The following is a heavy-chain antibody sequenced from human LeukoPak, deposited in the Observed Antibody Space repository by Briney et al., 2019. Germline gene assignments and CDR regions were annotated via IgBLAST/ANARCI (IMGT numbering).Heavy chain of an antibody. V-gene: IGHV4-34*01. J-gene: IGHJ3*02. CDR1: GGSFSGYY. Sequence: PSETLSLTCAVYGGSFSGYYWSWIRQPPGKELEWIGEINHSGSTNYNPSLKSRVTISVDTSKNQFSLKLSSVTAADTAVYYCARDPDAFDIWGQGTMVTVSS. CDR2: INHSGST. CDR3: ARDPDAFDI.